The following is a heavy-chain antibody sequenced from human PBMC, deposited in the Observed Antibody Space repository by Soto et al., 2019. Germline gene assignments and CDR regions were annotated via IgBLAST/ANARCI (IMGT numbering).Heavy chain of an antibody. CDR2: IYPGDSDT. Sequence: GDSLKISCKGSCYSFADYWIAWVLHMPGKGLEWMAIIYPGDSDTRYVPSFQGQVTISVHKSISTAYLQWSSLKASDTAMYYCARQPSNGQWYVWAQATTLT. V-gene: IGHV5-51*01. CDR1: CYSFADYW. J-gene: IGHJ6*02. CDR3: ARQPSNGQWYV. D-gene: IGHD6-19*01.